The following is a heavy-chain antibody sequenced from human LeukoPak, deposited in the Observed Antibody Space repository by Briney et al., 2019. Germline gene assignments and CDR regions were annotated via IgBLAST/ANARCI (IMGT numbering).Heavy chain of an antibody. J-gene: IGHJ4*02. CDR2: ISRSGTTI. CDR1: GFTFSDYF. V-gene: IGHV3-11*01. CDR3: AKDSCSSTSCYGDY. Sequence: GGSLRLSCTASGFTFSDYFMSWIRQAPGKGLEWISQISRSGTTIYYADSVKGRFTISRDNSKNTLYLQMNSLRAEDTAVYYCAKDSCSSTSCYGDYWGQGTLVTVSS. D-gene: IGHD2-2*01.